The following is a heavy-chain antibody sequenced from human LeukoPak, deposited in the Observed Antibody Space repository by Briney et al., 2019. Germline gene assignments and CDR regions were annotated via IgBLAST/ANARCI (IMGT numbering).Heavy chain of an antibody. CDR3: ARVPYSSSWAYFDY. J-gene: IGHJ4*02. Sequence: NPSETLSLTCAVYGGSFSGYYWSWIRQPPGKGLEWIGEINHSGSTNYNPSLKSRVTISVDTSKNQFSLKLSSVTAADTAVYYCARVPYSSSWAYFDYWGQGTLVTVSS. V-gene: IGHV4-34*01. D-gene: IGHD6-13*01. CDR2: INHSGST. CDR1: GGSFSGYY.